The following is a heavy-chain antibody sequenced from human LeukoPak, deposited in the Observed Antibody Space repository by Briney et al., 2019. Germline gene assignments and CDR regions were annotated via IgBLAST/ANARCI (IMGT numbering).Heavy chain of an antibody. CDR1: GGSTSSYY. D-gene: IGHD3-9*01. CDR2: IYYSGST. Sequence: SETLSLTCTVSGGSTSSYYWSWIRQPPGKGLEWIGYIYYSGSTYYNPSLKSRVTISVDTSKNQFSLKLSSVTAADTAVYYCAREGGYFDWLFNMYYFDYWGQGTLVTVSS. J-gene: IGHJ4*02. CDR3: AREGGYFDWLFNMYYFDY. V-gene: IGHV4-59*12.